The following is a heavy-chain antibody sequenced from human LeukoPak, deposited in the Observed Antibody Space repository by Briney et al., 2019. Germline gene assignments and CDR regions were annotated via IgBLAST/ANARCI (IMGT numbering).Heavy chain of an antibody. V-gene: IGHV4-59*08. D-gene: IGHD3-10*01. CDR2: IYYSGST. Sequence: PSETLSLTCTVSGGSISSYYWSWIRQPPGKGLEWIGYIYYSGSTNYNPSLKSRVTISVDTSKNQFSLKLSSVTAADTAVYYCVRGDEGSYFDYWGQGTLVTVSS. CDR1: GGSISSYY. J-gene: IGHJ4*02. CDR3: VRGDEGSYFDY.